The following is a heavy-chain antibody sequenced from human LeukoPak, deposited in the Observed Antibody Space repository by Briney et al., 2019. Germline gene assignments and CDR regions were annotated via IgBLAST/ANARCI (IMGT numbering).Heavy chain of an antibody. CDR1: GGSISSYY. Sequence: SETLSLTCTVSGGSISSYYWSWIRQPPGKGLEWIGYIYYSGSTNYNPSLKSRVTISVDTSKNQFSLKLSSVTAADTAVYYCARFFPPAALDYWGQGTLVTVSS. D-gene: IGHD2-2*01. CDR2: IYYSGST. CDR3: ARFFPPAALDY. V-gene: IGHV4-59*01. J-gene: IGHJ4*02.